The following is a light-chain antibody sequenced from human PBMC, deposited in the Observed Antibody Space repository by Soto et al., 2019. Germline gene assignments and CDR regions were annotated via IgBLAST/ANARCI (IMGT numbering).Light chain of an antibody. V-gene: IGKV1-39*01. Sequence: DIQMTQSPSSLSASVGDSVTITCRTSQTINNYLNWYQQKPGKAPKLLVYSASNLQTGVPSRFSGSGSGTNFTLTISDLQPEDFTTYYCQKSDRTPWTFGQGTKVEIK. CDR1: QTINNY. J-gene: IGKJ1*01. CDR3: QKSDRTPWT. CDR2: SAS.